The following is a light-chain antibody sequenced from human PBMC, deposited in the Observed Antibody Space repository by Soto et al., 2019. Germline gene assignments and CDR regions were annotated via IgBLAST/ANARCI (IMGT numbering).Light chain of an antibody. CDR2: EVN. CDR3: SSYTSSSTLYV. Sequence: QSVLTQPASASGSPRQSITISCTGASSDVGSYTYVSWYQQHPGKAPKLMIYEVNNRPSGVSNRFSGSKSGNTASLTISGLQAEDEADYYCSSYTSSSTLYVFGTGTKVTVL. J-gene: IGLJ1*01. CDR1: SSDVGSYTY. V-gene: IGLV2-14*01.